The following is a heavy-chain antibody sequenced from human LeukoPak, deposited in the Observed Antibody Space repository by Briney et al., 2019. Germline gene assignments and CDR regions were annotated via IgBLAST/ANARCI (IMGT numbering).Heavy chain of an antibody. J-gene: IGHJ4*02. CDR3: AKDTRRSDTAMAWDAFSFDY. Sequence: PGGSLRLSCAATGFTFSSYAMSWVRQAPGKGLEWVSAISGSGGSTYYADSVKGRFTISRDNSKNTLYLQMNSLRAEDTAVYYCAKDTRRSDTAMAWDAFSFDYWGQGTLVTVSS. CDR1: GFTFSSYA. D-gene: IGHD5-18*01. V-gene: IGHV3-23*01. CDR2: ISGSGGST.